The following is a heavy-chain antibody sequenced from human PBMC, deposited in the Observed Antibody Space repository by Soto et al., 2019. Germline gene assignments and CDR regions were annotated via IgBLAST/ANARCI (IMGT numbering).Heavy chain of an antibody. CDR3: ARDRRITGIVDEIDF. D-gene: IGHD1-20*01. CDR1: GFTFSNHA. V-gene: IGHV3-30-3*01. J-gene: IGHJ4*02. Sequence: AGGSLRLSCAASGFTFSNHAMHWVRRAPGQGLEWVALVAHDGTSKYYAGSVKGRFTISSDKSTNTLCLQMDSLDTEGTAVYYCARDRRITGIVDEIDFWGRGTLVTVSS. CDR2: VAHDGTSK.